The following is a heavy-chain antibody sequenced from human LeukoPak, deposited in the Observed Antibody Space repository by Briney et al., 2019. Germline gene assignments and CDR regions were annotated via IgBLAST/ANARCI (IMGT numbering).Heavy chain of an antibody. CDR1: GFTFSTYT. CDR2: ISSSSNYI. J-gene: IGHJ4*02. V-gene: IGHV3-21*01. D-gene: IGHD6-19*01. CDR3: ARDSSGWDFDY. Sequence: GESLRLSCAASGFTFSTYTMSWVRQAPGKGLEWVSSISSSSNYIYYADSVRGRFTISRDNAKNSLYLQMNSLRAEDTAVYYCARDSSGWDFDYWGQGTLVTVSS.